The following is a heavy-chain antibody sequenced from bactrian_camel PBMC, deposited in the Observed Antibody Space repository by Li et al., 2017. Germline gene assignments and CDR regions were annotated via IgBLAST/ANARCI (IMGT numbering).Heavy chain of an antibody. V-gene: IGHV3S1*01. CDR3: AARVGWACGEARPPSDYDF. J-gene: IGHJ4*01. Sequence: HVQLVESGGGLVLPGGSLRLSCVSSGVKCIRYCMGWFRQAPGKEVEGVASIYTVDGSTYYADSVKGRFTISKDNAKNTLYLQMDNLKPEDTALYYCAARVGWACGEARPPSDYDFWGQGTQVTVS. CDR2: IYTVDGST. D-gene: IGHD5*01. CDR1: GVKCIRYC.